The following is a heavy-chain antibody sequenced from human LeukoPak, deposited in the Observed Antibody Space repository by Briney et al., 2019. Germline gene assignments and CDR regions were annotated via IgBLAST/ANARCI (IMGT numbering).Heavy chain of an antibody. Sequence: GGSLRLSCAASGFTFSSYWMSWVRQAPGKGLEWVANIKQDGSEKYYVDSVKGRFTISRDNAKNSLYLQMNGLRAEDTAVYYCARRPRYDFWSGYYTVWYGMDVWGQGTTVTVSS. CDR3: ARRPRYDFWSGYYTVWYGMDV. CDR2: IKQDGSEK. J-gene: IGHJ6*02. D-gene: IGHD3-3*01. CDR1: GFTFSSYW. V-gene: IGHV3-7*01.